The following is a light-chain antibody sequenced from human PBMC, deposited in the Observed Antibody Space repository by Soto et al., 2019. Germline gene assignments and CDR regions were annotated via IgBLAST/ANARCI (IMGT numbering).Light chain of an antibody. Sequence: IQMTQSPSSLSAFVGDRVTIICRASQSISSYLNWYQQKPGKAPKLLIYAASSLQSGVPSRFSGSGSGTDFTLTISSLQPEDFATYYCQQTSSTPTFGGGTRVDI. CDR2: AAS. CDR1: QSISSY. V-gene: IGKV1-39*01. CDR3: QQTSSTPT. J-gene: IGKJ4*01.